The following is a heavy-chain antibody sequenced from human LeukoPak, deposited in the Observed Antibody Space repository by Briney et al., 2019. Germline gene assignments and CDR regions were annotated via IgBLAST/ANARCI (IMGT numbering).Heavy chain of an antibody. Sequence: PGGSLRLSCEVSEFSFSVYYMSWIRQAPGKGLEWISYIGLSGYPLDYADSVKGRFTISRDNAKNSLYLEMNSLRAEDTAVYYCARKDFSSGSFTYWGQGTLVTVSS. J-gene: IGHJ4*02. V-gene: IGHV3-11*04. CDR1: EFSFSVYY. CDR3: ARKDFSSGSFTY. CDR2: IGLSGYPL. D-gene: IGHD3-22*01.